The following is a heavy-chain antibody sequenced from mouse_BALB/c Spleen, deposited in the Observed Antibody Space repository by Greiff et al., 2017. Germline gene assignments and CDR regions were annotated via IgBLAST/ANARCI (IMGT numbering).Heavy chain of an antibody. D-gene: IGHD1-1*01. CDR1: GFTFTDYY. CDR3: ARDGSSYGYFDY. CDR2: IRNKANGYTT. J-gene: IGHJ2*01. V-gene: IGHV7-3*02. Sequence: EVHLVESGGGLVQPGGSLRLSCATSGFTFTDYYMSWVRQPPGKALEWLGFIRNKANGYTTEYSASVKGRFTISRDKSQSILYLQMNTLRAEDSATYYGARDGSSYGYFDYWGQGTTLTVSS.